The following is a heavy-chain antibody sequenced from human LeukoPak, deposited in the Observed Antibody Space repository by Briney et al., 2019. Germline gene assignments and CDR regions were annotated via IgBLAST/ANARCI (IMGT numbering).Heavy chain of an antibody. D-gene: IGHD3-22*01. V-gene: IGHV3-23*01. J-gene: IGHJ4*02. CDR2: IRGGGGST. CDR1: GFTFSSYA. Sequence: GGSLRLSCAASGFTFSSYAMSWVRKPPGKGRRGVSAIRGGGGSTYYADSVKGRFTISRDNSKNTLYLQMNSLRAEDTAVYYCAKDHGSMIVVVITPFDYWGQGTLVTVSS. CDR3: AKDHGSMIVVVITPFDY.